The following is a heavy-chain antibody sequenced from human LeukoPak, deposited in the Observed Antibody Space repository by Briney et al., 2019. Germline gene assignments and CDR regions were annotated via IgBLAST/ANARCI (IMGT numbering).Heavy chain of an antibody. CDR1: GFTFSDYS. J-gene: IGHJ6*02. D-gene: IGHD5/OR15-5a*01. Sequence: GGSLRLSCPASGFTFSDYSMSWVRQAPGKGLEWVSSISSSSDYIYYADSVKGRFTISRDNARNSLYLQMNSLRAEDTAVYYCARSRSVSTYKGMDVWRQGTTVTVSS. CDR3: ARSRSVSTYKGMDV. V-gene: IGHV3-21*01. CDR2: ISSSSDYI.